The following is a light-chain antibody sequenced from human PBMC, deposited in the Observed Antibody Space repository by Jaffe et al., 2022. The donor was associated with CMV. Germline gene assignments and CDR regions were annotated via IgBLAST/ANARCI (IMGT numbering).Light chain of an antibody. J-gene: IGKJ4*01. V-gene: IGKV1-9*01. Sequence: QLTQSPSSLSASVGDRVTITCRASQGISSRLAWYQQEPGRAPKLLIYSASTLQFGVPSRFRGSGSGTEFTLTISSLQPEDFATYYCQQLKDYPLTFGGGTKVEIE. CDR2: SAS. CDR1: QGISSR. CDR3: QQLKDYPLT.